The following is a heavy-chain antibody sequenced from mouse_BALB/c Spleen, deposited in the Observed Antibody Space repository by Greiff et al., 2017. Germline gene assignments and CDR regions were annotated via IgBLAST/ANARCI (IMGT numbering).Heavy chain of an antibody. J-gene: IGHJ2*01. D-gene: IGHD2-3*01. CDR1: GYTFTDYA. V-gene: IGHV1S137*01. Sequence: VKLMESGAELVRPGVSVKISCKGSGYTFTDYAMHWVKQSHAKSLEWIGVISTYYGDASYNQKFKGKATMTVDKSSSTAYMELARLTSEDSAIYYCARGGYSYFDCWGQGTTLTVSS. CDR3: ARGGYSYFDC. CDR2: ISTYYGDA.